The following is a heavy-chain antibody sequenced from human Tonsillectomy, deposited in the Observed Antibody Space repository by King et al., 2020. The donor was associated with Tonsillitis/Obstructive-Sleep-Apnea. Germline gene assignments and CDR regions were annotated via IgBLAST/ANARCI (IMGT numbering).Heavy chain of an antibody. V-gene: IGHV3-73*01. J-gene: IGHJ3*02. CDR1: GFTFSGSA. CDR2: IRSKANSYAT. CDR3: TTTGIAVAGTYAFDI. D-gene: IGHD6-19*01. Sequence: VQLVESGGGLVQPGGSLKLSCGASGFTFSGSAMHWVRQASGKGLEGGGRIRSKANSYATAIAASVKGRFTSSRDDSKNTVYLQMKSLKTEDTAVYYCTTTGIAVAGTYAFDIWGQGTMVTVSS.